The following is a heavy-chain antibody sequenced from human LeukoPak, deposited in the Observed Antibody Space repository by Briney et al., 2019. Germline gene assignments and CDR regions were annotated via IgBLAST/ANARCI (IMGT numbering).Heavy chain of an antibody. Sequence: SETLSLTCTVSGGSISSSSYYWGWIRQPPGKGLEWIGSIYYSGSTYYNPSLKSRVTISVDTSKNQFSLKLSSVTAADTAVYYCARDLWGYSSSWYVNWGQGTLVTVSS. D-gene: IGHD6-13*01. CDR2: IYYSGST. V-gene: IGHV4-39*07. J-gene: IGHJ4*02. CDR1: GGSISSSSYY. CDR3: ARDLWGYSSSWYVN.